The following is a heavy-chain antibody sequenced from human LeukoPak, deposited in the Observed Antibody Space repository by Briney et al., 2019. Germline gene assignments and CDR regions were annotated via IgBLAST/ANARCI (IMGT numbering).Heavy chain of an antibody. CDR1: GFSFSSYG. Sequence: GGSLRLSCAASGFSFSSYGMHWVRQAPGRGLEWVAGISYDGSNKYYADSVKGRFTTSRDNPKNTLYLQINSLRAEDTAVYYCAKDWSDFHDWGQGTLVTVSS. D-gene: IGHD2/OR15-2a*01. CDR2: ISYDGSNK. J-gene: IGHJ4*02. V-gene: IGHV3-30*18. CDR3: AKDWSDFHD.